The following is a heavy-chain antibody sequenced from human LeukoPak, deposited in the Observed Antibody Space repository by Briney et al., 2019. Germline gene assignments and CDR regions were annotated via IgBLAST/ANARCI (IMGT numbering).Heavy chain of an antibody. Sequence: GGSLRLSCAASGFTFSSYNMNWVRQAPGKGLEWVSSISSSSSYIYYADSVKGRFTISRDNAKNSLYLQMNSLRAEDTAVYYCVRGLLGDAFDIWGQGTMVTVSS. J-gene: IGHJ3*02. CDR1: GFTFSSYN. CDR3: VRGLLGDAFDI. CDR2: ISSSSSYI. D-gene: IGHD2-21*01. V-gene: IGHV3-21*01.